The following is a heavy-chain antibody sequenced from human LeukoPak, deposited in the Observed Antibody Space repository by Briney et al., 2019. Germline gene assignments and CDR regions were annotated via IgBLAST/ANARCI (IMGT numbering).Heavy chain of an antibody. Sequence: GGSLGLSCAASGFTFSWYGIHWVRQAPGKGLEWVAVIWYDGSKKYYADSVKSRFTISRDNSKNTLYLQMNSLRVEDTAVYYCAKELGVEDPEPGGLLDYWGQGTLVTVSS. CDR1: GFTFSWYG. CDR2: IWYDGSKK. V-gene: IGHV3-33*06. J-gene: IGHJ4*02. D-gene: IGHD2-15*01. CDR3: AKELGVEDPEPGGLLDY.